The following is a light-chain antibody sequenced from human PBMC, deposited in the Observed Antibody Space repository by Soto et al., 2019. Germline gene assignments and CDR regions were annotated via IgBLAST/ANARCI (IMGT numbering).Light chain of an antibody. CDR1: QSISSY. J-gene: IGKJ4*01. CDR3: QQLSTYPST. V-gene: IGKV1-39*01. CDR2: AAS. Sequence: DIQMTQSPSSLSASVGDRVTITFRASQSISSYLNWYQQKPGKAPKLLIYAASSLQSGVPSRFSGSGSGTDFTLTISSLQPEDFATYYCQQLSTYPSTFGGGTKVDI.